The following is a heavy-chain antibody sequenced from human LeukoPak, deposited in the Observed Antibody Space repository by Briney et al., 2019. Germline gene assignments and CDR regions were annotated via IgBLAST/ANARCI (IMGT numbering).Heavy chain of an antibody. Sequence: PSETLSLTCTVSGGSISSYYWSWIRQPAGKGLEWIGRIYTSGSSNYNPSLKSRVTISVDTSKNQFSLKLSSVTAADTAVYYCARGPGRYTMRRNWFDPWGQGTLVTVSS. D-gene: IGHD3-22*01. CDR1: GGSISSYY. J-gene: IGHJ5*02. CDR2: IYTSGSS. CDR3: ARGPGRYTMRRNWFDP. V-gene: IGHV4-4*07.